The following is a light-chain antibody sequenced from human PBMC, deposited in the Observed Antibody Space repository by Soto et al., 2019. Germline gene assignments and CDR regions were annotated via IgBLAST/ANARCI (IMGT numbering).Light chain of an antibody. V-gene: IGKV1-5*01. CDR3: QQYNSYSPLT. J-gene: IGKJ1*01. CDR1: QSISSW. Sequence: DIQMTQSPSTLSASVGDRVTITCRASQSISSWLAWYQQKPGNAPKLLIYDASSLESGVPSRFSGSGSGTEFTLTISSRQPDDFATYYCQQYNSYSPLTFGQGTKVEIK. CDR2: DAS.